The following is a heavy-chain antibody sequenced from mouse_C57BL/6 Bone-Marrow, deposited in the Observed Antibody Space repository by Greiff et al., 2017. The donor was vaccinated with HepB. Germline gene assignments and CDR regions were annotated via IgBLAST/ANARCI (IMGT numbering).Heavy chain of an antibody. V-gene: IGHV1-80*01. CDR2: IYPGDGDT. CDR3: ARDLYFDY. J-gene: IGHJ2*01. CDR1: GYAFSSYW. Sequence: VQLQQSGAELVKPGASVKISCKASGYAFSSYWMNWVKRRPGKGLEWIGQIYPGDGDTTYNGKFKGKATLTADKSSSTANMQLISLTSEDSAVYFCARDLYFDYCCQGTTLTVSS.